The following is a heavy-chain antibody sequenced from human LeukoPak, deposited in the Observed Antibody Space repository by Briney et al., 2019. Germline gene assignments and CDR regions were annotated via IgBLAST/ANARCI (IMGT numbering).Heavy chain of an antibody. J-gene: IGHJ3*02. CDR3: AKSGGNGWELLPGAFDI. CDR1: GFTLSNHW. Sequence: GGSLRLSCAASGFTLSNHWMIWVRQAPGKGLEWVSAISGSGGSTYYADSVKGRFTISRDNSKNTLYPQMNSLRAEDTAVYYCAKSGGNGWELLPGAFDIWGQGTMVTVSS. CDR2: ISGSGGST. V-gene: IGHV3-23*01. D-gene: IGHD1-26*01.